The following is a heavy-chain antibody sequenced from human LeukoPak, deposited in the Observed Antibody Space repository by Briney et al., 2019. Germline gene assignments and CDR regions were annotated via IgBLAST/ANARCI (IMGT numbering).Heavy chain of an antibody. D-gene: IGHD2-15*01. CDR2: IKKTGSET. CDR3: AREDGYCSGGNCYLYFDS. J-gene: IGHJ4*02. V-gene: IGHV3-7*01. Sequence: GGSLRLSCAASGFTLSHFCMSWVRQAPGKGLEWVSYIKKTGSETYYVDSVKGRFTITRDNTRSSLFLQMYSLRAEDTAVYFCAREDGYCSGGNCYLYFDSWGQGTLVTVSS. CDR1: GFTLSHFC.